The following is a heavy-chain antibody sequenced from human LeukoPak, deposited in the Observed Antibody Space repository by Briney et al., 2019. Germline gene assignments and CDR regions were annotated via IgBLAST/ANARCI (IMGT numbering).Heavy chain of an antibody. Sequence: GGSLRLSCVASGFTFSGSAMHWVRQASGKGLEWVARIRSKGGSYATEYAAWVKGRFTNSREDSKNKAYLQMNSLKTEDTAVYYCTGGTTVTTLDYWGQGTLVTVSS. J-gene: IGHJ4*02. CDR2: IRSKGGSYAT. CDR1: GFTFSGSA. CDR3: TGGTTVTTLDY. V-gene: IGHV3-73*01. D-gene: IGHD4-17*01.